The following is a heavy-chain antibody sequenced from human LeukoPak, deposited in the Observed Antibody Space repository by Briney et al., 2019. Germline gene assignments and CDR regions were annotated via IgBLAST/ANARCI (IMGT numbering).Heavy chain of an antibody. CDR3: ARDPIAVVGGGSFDY. V-gene: IGHV3-48*03. Sequence: AGGSLRLSCAGSGFTFSSYEMNWVRQAPGKGLQWVSSISSSGAKTYYADSVKGRVTISRDNAKNSYYLEMNSLVAEDTAVYYCARDPIAVVGGGSFDYWGQGILVTVSS. CDR1: GFTFSSYE. CDR2: ISSSGAKT. J-gene: IGHJ4*02. D-gene: IGHD6-19*01.